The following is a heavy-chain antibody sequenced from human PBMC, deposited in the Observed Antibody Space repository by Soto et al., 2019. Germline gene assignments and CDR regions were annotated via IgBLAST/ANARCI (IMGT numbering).Heavy chain of an antibody. CDR1: GGSICSYY. J-gene: IGHJ4*02. Sequence: SETLSLTCTVSGGSICSYYWSWIRQPPGKGLEWIGYIYYSGSTNYNPSLKGRVTISVDTSKNQFSLKLSSVTAADTAVYYCAREYSSSSGYYFDYWGQGALVTASS. CDR3: AREYSSSSGYYFDY. V-gene: IGHV4-59*01. D-gene: IGHD6-6*01. CDR2: IYYSGST.